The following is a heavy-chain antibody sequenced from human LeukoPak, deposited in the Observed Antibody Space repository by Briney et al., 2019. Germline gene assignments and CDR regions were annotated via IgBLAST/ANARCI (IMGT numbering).Heavy chain of an antibody. D-gene: IGHD3-22*01. CDR1: GFTFSSYA. V-gene: IGHV3-23*01. J-gene: IGHJ4*02. CDR2: MSGSGVSP. CDR3: AKANSPYYYDSSGYSTFDY. Sequence: GGSLRLSCAASGFTFSSYAMNWVRQAPGKGLEWVSGMSGSGVSPYYADSVKGRFTMSRDNSKNTLYLQMNSLRAEDTAVYYCAKANSPYYYDSSGYSTFDYWGKGTLVTVSS.